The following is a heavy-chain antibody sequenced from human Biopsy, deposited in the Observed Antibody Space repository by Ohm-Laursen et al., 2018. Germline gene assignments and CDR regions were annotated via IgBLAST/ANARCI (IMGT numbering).Heavy chain of an antibody. J-gene: IGHJ4*02. D-gene: IGHD1-26*01. Sequence: SLRLSCAASGFTFSSYSMNWVRQAPGKGLEWVSSVSVSGGNTYYAASVKGRVTISRDDSKNTVYLQMNSLRAEDTAVYYCAVVGEGYWGQGTLVTVSS. V-gene: IGHV3-23*01. CDR1: GFTFSSYS. CDR2: VSVSGGNT. CDR3: AVVGEGY.